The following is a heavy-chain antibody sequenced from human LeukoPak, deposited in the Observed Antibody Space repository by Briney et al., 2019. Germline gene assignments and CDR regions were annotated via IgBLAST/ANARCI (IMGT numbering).Heavy chain of an antibody. V-gene: IGHV3-23*01. CDR2: ISGRRDST. CDR3: AKDPNFYYCMDV. J-gene: IGHJ6*03. CDR1: GFTFSSYR. Sequence: GGSLRLSCAASGFTFSSYRMNWVRQAPGKGLEWVSTISGRRDSTSYADSVKGRFTISRDNSKNTLYLQMNSLRAEDTAVYYCAKDPNFYYCMDVWGKGTTVTISS.